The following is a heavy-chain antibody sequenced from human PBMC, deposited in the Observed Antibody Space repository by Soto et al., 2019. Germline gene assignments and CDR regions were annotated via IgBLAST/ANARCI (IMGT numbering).Heavy chain of an antibody. CDR3: ARRGARIEADGISTGFDT. Sequence: SETLDLTCSVSGGSVSSSSYYWGWIRQPPGKGLEWIGSISYSGNTYYSPSLKSRVTLSVDTSKNQFSLELSSVTATDTAVYFCARRGARIEADGISTGFDTWGQGTLVTVYS. CDR2: ISYSGNT. D-gene: IGHD6-13*01. J-gene: IGHJ5*02. V-gene: IGHV4-39*01. CDR1: GGSVSSSSYY.